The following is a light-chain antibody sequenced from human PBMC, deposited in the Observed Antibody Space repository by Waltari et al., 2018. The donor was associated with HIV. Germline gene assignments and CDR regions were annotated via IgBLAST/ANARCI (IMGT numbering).Light chain of an antibody. J-gene: IGLJ2*01. Sequence: SYVLTQAPSISVAPGQTATISCGHIGSNRVQWYRQKPGRAPLLVVLDDVDGSAGIPARFSGARSGERATLTISGVEAGDEADYYCQVWDRGYKEAVFGGGT. CDR1: HIGSNR. V-gene: IGLV3-21*02. CDR2: DDV. CDR3: QVWDRGYKEAV.